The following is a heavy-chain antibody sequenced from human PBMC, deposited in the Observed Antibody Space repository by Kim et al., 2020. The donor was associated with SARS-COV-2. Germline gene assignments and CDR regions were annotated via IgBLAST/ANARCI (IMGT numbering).Heavy chain of an antibody. CDR2: ISGSGGST. V-gene: IGHV3-23*01. Sequence: GGSLRLSCAASGFTFSSYAMSWVRQAPGKGLEWVSAISGSGGSTYYADSVKGRFTISRDNSKNTLYLQMNSLRAEDTAVYYCAKGPMVRGVIGPDAFDIWGQGTMVTVSS. J-gene: IGHJ3*02. D-gene: IGHD3-10*01. CDR3: AKGPMVRGVIGPDAFDI. CDR1: GFTFSSYA.